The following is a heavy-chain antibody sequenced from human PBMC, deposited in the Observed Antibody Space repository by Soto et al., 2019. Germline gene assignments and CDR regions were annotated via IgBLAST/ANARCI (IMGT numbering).Heavy chain of an antibody. CDR1: GFTFSSFW. CDR2: IKKDGSEK. V-gene: IGHV3-7*01. CDR3: ASGRAPFAY. D-gene: IGHD1-1*01. Sequence: EVQLVDSGGGLVQPGGSLRLSCAASGFTFSSFWMSWVRQAPGKGLEWVANIKKDGSEKYYVDSVKGRFTISRDTKNTLYLQMNGLRAEETAVYYCASGRAPFAYWCQGTLVTVSS. J-gene: IGHJ4*02.